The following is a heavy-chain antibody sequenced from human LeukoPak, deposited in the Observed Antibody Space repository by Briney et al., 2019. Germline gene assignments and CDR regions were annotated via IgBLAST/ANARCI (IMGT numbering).Heavy chain of an antibody. Sequence: PSETLSLTCTVSSGSISSYYWSWIRQPPGKGLEWIGYIYYSGSTNYNASLKSRVTISVDTSKNQFSLKLSSVTAADTAVYYCARVSPIYGSSDYWGQGTLVTVSS. D-gene: IGHD2/OR15-2a*01. CDR3: ARVSPIYGSSDY. V-gene: IGHV4-59*01. CDR1: SGSISSYY. CDR2: IYYSGST. J-gene: IGHJ4*02.